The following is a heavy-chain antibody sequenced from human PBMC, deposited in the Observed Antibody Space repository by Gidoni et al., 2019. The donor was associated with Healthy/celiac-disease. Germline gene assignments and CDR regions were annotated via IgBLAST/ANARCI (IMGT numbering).Heavy chain of an antibody. CDR2: IIPILGIA. CDR1: GGTFSSYA. CDR3: ARYHTYYYDSSGSDWFDP. Sequence: QVQLVQSGAEVKKPGSSVKVSCKASGGTFSSYAISWVRQAPGQGLEWMGRIIPILGIANYAQKFQGRVTITAEKSTSTAYMELSSLRSEDTAVYYCARYHTYYYDSSGSDWFDPWGQGTLVTVSS. V-gene: IGHV1-69*04. D-gene: IGHD3-22*01. J-gene: IGHJ5*02.